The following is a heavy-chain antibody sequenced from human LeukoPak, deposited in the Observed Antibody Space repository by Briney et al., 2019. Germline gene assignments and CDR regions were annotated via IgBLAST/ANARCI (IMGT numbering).Heavy chain of an antibody. D-gene: IGHD4-17*01. CDR2: ISSSGSTI. V-gene: IGHV3-11*01. CDR1: GGSVSSGSYY. J-gene: IGHJ6*02. CDR3: ATLRDEGYYYYGMDV. Sequence: LSLTCTVSGGSVSSGSYYWSWIRQAPGKGLEWVSYISSSGSTIYYADSVKGRFTISRDNAKNSLYLQMNSLRAEDTAVYYCATLRDEGYYYYGMDVWGQGTTVTVSS.